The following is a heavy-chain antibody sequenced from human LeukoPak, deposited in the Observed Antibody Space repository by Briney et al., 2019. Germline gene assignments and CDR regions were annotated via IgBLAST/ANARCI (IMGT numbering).Heavy chain of an antibody. CDR1: GFTFSSYW. CDR3: STAKFDY. Sequence: PGGSLRLSCAASGFTFSSYWMHWVRHAPGKGLVWVSRISSDGSGTSYADSVRGRFTISRDSAKNSLYLQMNSLRADDTAVYYCSTAKFDYWGQGTLLTVSS. CDR2: ISSDGSGT. V-gene: IGHV3-74*01. J-gene: IGHJ4*02.